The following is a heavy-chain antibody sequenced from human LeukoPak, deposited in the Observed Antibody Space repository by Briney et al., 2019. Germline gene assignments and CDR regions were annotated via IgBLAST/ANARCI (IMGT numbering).Heavy chain of an antibody. CDR3: AREGAFGTYAFDI. J-gene: IGHJ3*02. Sequence: ASVKVSCKASGFTFTAYHMHWVRQAPGQGLEWMGWINPNSGGTNYAQNFQGRVTLTRDTSISTAYMELSRLRSDDTAVYYCAREGAFGTYAFDIWGQGTVVTVSS. CDR1: GFTFTAYH. D-gene: IGHD1-26*01. V-gene: IGHV1-2*02. CDR2: INPNSGGT.